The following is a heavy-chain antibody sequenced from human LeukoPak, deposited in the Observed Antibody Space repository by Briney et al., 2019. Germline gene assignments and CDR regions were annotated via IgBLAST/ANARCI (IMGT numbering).Heavy chain of an antibody. CDR3: ARLHYYDSSGYYSNAFDI. D-gene: IGHD3-22*01. Sequence: SETLSLTCTVSGGSISSSDYYWGWIRQPPGKGLEWIGSIYYGGSTYYNPSLKSRVTISVDTSKNQFSLKLSSVTAADTAVYYCARLHYYDSSGYYSNAFDIWGQGTMVTVSS. CDR1: GGSISSSDYY. CDR2: IYYGGST. J-gene: IGHJ3*02. V-gene: IGHV4-39*01.